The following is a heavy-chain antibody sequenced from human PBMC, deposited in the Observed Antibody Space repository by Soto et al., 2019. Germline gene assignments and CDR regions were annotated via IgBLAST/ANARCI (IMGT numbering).Heavy chain of an antibody. CDR2: VQHSWGS. Sequence: QVQLQESGPGLVKPSETMSLSCTVSGGSISSYYWSWFRQSPGKRMEWIGYVQHSWGSSYNPSLQGRVAISLVTSKSQFSLKVTSVTATDTAVYYCARQGFGPLHGLVDVWGQWTTVTVSS. CDR1: GGSISSYY. CDR3: ARQGFGPLHGLVDV. D-gene: IGHD3-10*01. J-gene: IGHJ6*02. V-gene: IGHV4-59*08.